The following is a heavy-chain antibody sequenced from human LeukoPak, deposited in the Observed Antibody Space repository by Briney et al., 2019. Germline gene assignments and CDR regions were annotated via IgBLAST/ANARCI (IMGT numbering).Heavy chain of an antibody. Sequence: GESLKISCKGSEYRFNSYWIGWVRRMPGKGLEWMGIIYPADSQTRYSPSFQGQVTISADKSIDTAYLQWSSMKASDTAIYYWARHKRPDYYDSSGYYYYHYMDVWGKGTAVTVSS. J-gene: IGHJ6*03. CDR1: EYRFNSYW. CDR2: IYPADSQT. D-gene: IGHD3-22*01. V-gene: IGHV5-51*01. CDR3: ARHKRPDYYDSSGYYYYHYMDV.